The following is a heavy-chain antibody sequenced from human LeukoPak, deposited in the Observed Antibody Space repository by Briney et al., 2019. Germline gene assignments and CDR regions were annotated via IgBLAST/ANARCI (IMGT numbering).Heavy chain of an antibody. J-gene: IGHJ4*02. CDR2: ISSSSYI. CDR1: GFTFSSYS. V-gene: IGHV3-21*01. D-gene: IGHD2-2*01. CDR3: ARDSWWPAAPDY. Sequence: GGSLRLSCAASGFTFSSYSMNWVRQAPGKVLEWVSSISSSSYIYYADSVKGRFTISRDNAKNSLYLQMNSLRAEDTAVYYCARDSWWPAAPDYWGQGTLVTVSS.